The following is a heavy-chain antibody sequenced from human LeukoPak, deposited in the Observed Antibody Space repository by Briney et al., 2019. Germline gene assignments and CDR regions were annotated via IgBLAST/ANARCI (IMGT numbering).Heavy chain of an antibody. CDR3: ARDWYCSSTSCGGLFDY. CDR1: GFTFSIYG. Sequence: QTGRSLRLSCAASGFTFSIYGMHWVRQAPGKGLEWVAVIWYDGSNKYYADSVKGRFTISRDNSKNTLYLQMNSLRAEDTAVYYCARDWYCSSTSCGGLFDYWGQGTLVTVSS. J-gene: IGHJ4*02. V-gene: IGHV3-33*01. D-gene: IGHD2-2*01. CDR2: IWYDGSNK.